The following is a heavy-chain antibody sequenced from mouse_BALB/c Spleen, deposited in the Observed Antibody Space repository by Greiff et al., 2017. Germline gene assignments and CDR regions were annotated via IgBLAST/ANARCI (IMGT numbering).Heavy chain of an antibody. CDR3: EIYYYGSSYYFDY. D-gene: IGHD1-1*01. V-gene: IGHV14-4*02. J-gene: IGHJ2*01. CDR1: GYTFTSYY. Sequence: VQLQQSGPELVKPGASVRISCKASGYTFTSYYMHWVKQRPEQGLEWIGWIDPENGDTEYAPKFQGKATMTADTSSNTAYLQLSSLTSEDTAVYYCEIYYYGSSYYFDYWGQGTTLTVSS. CDR2: IDPENGDT.